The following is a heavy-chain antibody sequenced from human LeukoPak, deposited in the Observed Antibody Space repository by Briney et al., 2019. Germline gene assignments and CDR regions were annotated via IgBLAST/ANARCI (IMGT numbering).Heavy chain of an antibody. Sequence: ESLRLSCAASGFTFSSYGMSWVRQAPGKGLEWVSAISGSGDSTDYADSVKGRITITRDNSRNTLYLQMNSLRVEDTAVYYCAKSIGSGGWYPFDYWGQGTLVTVSS. CDR3: AKSIGSGGWYPFDY. CDR2: ISGSGDST. CDR1: GFTFSSYG. V-gene: IGHV3-23*01. J-gene: IGHJ4*02. D-gene: IGHD6-19*01.